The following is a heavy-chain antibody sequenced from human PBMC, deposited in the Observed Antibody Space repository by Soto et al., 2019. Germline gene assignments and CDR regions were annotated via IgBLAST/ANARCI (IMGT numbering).Heavy chain of an antibody. CDR2: IIPILGIA. V-gene: IGHV1-69*02. Sequence: QVQLVQSGAEVKKPGSSVKVSCKASGGTFSSYTISWVRQAPGQGLEWMGRIIPILGIANYAQKFQGRVTITADKSTSTAYMELSSLRSEDTAVYYCARKTGSGYYGVGFDYWGQGTLVTVSS. D-gene: IGHD3-22*01. CDR1: GGTFSSYT. CDR3: ARKTGSGYYGVGFDY. J-gene: IGHJ4*02.